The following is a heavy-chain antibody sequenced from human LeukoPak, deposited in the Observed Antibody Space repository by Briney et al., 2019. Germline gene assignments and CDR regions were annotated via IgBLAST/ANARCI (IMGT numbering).Heavy chain of an antibody. CDR2: IYTSGST. CDR3: ARILEGRVLSCITYYYYHMDV. D-gene: IGHD3-10*01. Sequence: SETLSLTCTVSGGSINNYYWSWIRQPAGKGLEWIGRIYTSGSTNYNPSLKSRVTMSVDTSKNQFSLKLSSVTAADTAVYYCARILEGRVLSCITYYYYHMDVWGKGTTVTVSS. CDR1: GGSINNYY. V-gene: IGHV4-4*07. J-gene: IGHJ6*03.